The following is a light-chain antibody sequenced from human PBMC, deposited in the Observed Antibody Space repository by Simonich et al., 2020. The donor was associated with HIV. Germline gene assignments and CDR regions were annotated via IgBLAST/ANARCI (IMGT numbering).Light chain of an antibody. V-gene: IGKV1-33*01. CDR1: QFIYNN. CDR3: QQLNSYPIT. Sequence: DIQMTQSPSYLSASVGDRVTITCQSSQFIYNNLNWYQQNPWKAPKLLIYGAINLEKGVPARFSGNGSVTHFTFTINILQPEDSATYYCQQLNSYPITFGQGTRLEIK. J-gene: IGKJ5*01. CDR2: GAI.